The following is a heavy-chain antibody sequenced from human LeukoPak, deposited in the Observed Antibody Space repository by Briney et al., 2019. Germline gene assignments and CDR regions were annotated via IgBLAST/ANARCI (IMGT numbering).Heavy chain of an antibody. CDR2: ISYDGSNK. V-gene: IGHV3-30-3*01. J-gene: IGHJ5*02. D-gene: IGHD1-26*01. CDR3: ARGGQWELRVGWFDP. Sequence: GGSLRLCCAASGFTFSSYAMQWVRQAPGKGLEWVAVISYDGSNKYYADSVKGRFTISRDNSKNTLYLQMNSLRAEDTAVYYCARGGQWELRVGWFDPWGQGTLVTVSS. CDR1: GFTFSSYA.